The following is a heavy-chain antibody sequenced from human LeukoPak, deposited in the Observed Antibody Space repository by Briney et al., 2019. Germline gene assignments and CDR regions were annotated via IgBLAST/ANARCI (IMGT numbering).Heavy chain of an antibody. CDR2: ISQDGSDK. D-gene: IGHD2-15*01. V-gene: IGHV3-30*03. CDR3: ARGGLRCSGGSCYPPNLWYYGMDV. CDR1: GFTFSGYI. J-gene: IGHJ6*02. Sequence: GGSLRLSRAASGFTFSGYIMHWVRQAPGNGLECVAFISQDGSDKYYADSVKGRFTLSRDNSKNTLYLQMNSLRVEDTAVYYCARGGLRCSGGSCYPPNLWYYGMDVWGQGTTVTVSS.